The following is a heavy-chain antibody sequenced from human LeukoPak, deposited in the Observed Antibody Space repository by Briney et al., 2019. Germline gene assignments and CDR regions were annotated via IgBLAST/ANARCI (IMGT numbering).Heavy chain of an antibody. D-gene: IGHD2-15*01. Sequence: PGRSLRLSCAASGFTFSSYAMSWVRQAPGKGLERVSAISGSGGSTYYADSVKGRFTISRDNSKNTLYLQMNSLRAEDTAVYYCAKRYCSGGSCYSPYYYGMDVWGKGTTVTVSS. J-gene: IGHJ6*04. CDR1: GFTFSSYA. V-gene: IGHV3-23*01. CDR3: AKRYCSGGSCYSPYYYGMDV. CDR2: ISGSGGST.